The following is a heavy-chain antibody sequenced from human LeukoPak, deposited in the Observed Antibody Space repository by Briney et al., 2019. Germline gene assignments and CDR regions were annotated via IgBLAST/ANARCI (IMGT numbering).Heavy chain of an antibody. V-gene: IGHV3-53*04. CDR2: IYSTSNA. D-gene: IGHD1-14*01. CDR1: GFAVSSSY. Sequence: GGSLRLSCTASGFAVSSSYMSWVRQAPGKGLEWVSVIYSTSNAYFADSVKGRFTMPRHSSKNTLYLQMNSLRPEDTAVYYCARGTSLTTPGFGNWGQGTLVTVSS. J-gene: IGHJ3*02. CDR3: ARGTSLTTPGFGN.